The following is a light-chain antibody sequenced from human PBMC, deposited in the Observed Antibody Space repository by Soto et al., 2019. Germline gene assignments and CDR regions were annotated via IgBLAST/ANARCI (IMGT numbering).Light chain of an antibody. CDR1: QRVSARY. Sequence: ETVMTQSPVTLSVSPGDTATLSCRASQRVSARYLAWYQQKPGQAPRLVIYGASSRATGIPDRFSGSGSGTDFTLTISRLEPEDFAVYYCQQYGSSPITFGQGTRLEIK. CDR3: QQYGSSPIT. J-gene: IGKJ5*01. CDR2: GAS. V-gene: IGKV3-20*01.